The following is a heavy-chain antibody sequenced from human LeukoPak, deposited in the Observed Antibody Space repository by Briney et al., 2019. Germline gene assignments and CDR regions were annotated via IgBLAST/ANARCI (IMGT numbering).Heavy chain of an antibody. CDR1: GFTFSDYT. CDR2: ISGSSNYI. Sequence: GGSLRLSCAASGFTFSDYTMNWARLAPGKGLEWVASISGSSNYIYYADSVKGRFTISRGNAKNSLYLQMNSLRVEDTAVYYCARDESGDNDAFDIWGQGTMVTVSS. CDR3: ARDESGDNDAFDI. V-gene: IGHV3-21*01. J-gene: IGHJ3*02. D-gene: IGHD2-21*01.